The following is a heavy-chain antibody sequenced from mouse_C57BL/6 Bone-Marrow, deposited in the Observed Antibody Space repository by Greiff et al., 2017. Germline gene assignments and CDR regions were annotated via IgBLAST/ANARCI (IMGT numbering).Heavy chain of an antibody. Sequence: QVQLKQSGAELVRPGASVKLSCKASGYTFTDYYINWVKQRPGQGLEWIARIYPGSGNTYYNEKFKGKATLTAEKSSSTAYMQLSSLTSEDSAVYFCARGGYYYCSSFHYYAMDYWGQGTSVTVSS. V-gene: IGHV1-76*01. D-gene: IGHD1-1*01. CDR2: IYPGSGNT. CDR3: ARGGYYYCSSFHYYAMDY. J-gene: IGHJ4*01. CDR1: GYTFTDYY.